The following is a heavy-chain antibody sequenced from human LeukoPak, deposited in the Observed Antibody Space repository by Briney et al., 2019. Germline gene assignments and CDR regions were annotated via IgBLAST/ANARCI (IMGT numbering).Heavy chain of an antibody. CDR3: ASTSSGYYPDDY. D-gene: IGHD3-22*01. Sequence: GGSLRLSCAASGFTFSSYAMHWVRQAPGKGLEWVAVISYDGSNKYYADSVKGRLTISRDNSKNTLYLQMNSLRAEDTAVYYCASTSSGYYPDDYWGQGTLVTVSS. V-gene: IGHV3-30-3*01. CDR2: ISYDGSNK. CDR1: GFTFSSYA. J-gene: IGHJ4*02.